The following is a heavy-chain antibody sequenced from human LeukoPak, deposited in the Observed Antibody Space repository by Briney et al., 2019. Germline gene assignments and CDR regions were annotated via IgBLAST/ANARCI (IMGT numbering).Heavy chain of an antibody. Sequence: GASVKVSCKVSGYTLTELSMHWVRQAPGKGLEWMGGFDPEDGETIYAQKFQGRVTMTRDTSINTAYMELTSLTSDDTAVYYCARESAGVGYIYGYFYWGQGTLVTVSS. D-gene: IGHD5-18*01. CDR1: GYTLTELS. CDR3: ARESAGVGYIYGYFY. J-gene: IGHJ4*02. CDR2: FDPEDGET. V-gene: IGHV1-24*01.